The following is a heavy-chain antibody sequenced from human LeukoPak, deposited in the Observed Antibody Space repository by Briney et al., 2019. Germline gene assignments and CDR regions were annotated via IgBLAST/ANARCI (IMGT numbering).Heavy chain of an antibody. CDR1: GFTFSSYA. CDR2: IGGSGGST. CDR3: AKPGIAVAGTPPLFDY. V-gene: IGHV3-23*01. Sequence: GGSLRLSCAASGFTFSSYAMSWVRQAPGKGLEWVSAIGGSGGSTYYADSVKGRFTISRDNSKNTLYLQMNSLRAEDTAVYYCAKPGIAVAGTPPLFDYWGQGTLVTVSS. J-gene: IGHJ4*02. D-gene: IGHD6-19*01.